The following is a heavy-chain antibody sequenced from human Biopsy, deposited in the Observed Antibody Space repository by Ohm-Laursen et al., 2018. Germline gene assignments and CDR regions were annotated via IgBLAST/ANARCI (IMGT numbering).Heavy chain of an antibody. CDR3: ARQDGYLGYEY. V-gene: IGHV4-59*08. D-gene: IGHD5-24*01. Sequence: SETLSLTCTVSGASITSYYWSWIRQPPGKGLEWIGYISGSSNTNYNPSLKSRVTLSTDTSETHFSLRLSSVTAADTAVYYCARQDGYLGYEYWGQGALVTVSS. CDR1: GASITSYY. J-gene: IGHJ4*02. CDR2: ISGSSNT.